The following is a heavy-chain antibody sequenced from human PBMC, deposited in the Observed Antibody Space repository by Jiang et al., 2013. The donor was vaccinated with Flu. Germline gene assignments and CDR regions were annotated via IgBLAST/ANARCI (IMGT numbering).Heavy chain of an antibody. Sequence: LLKPSETLSLTCTVSGDSITSHYWTLGPAASGKGTGMDCICLSQWVYQLQPSLRSRVAMSVDTSRNQFSLRMSSVTAADTAMYYCVRLTDFWGGSSPYWFDLWGQGTLVTVSS. D-gene: IGHD3-3*01. J-gene: IGHJ5*02. CDR1: GDSITSHY. V-gene: IGHV4-59*11. CDR2: LSQWVY. CDR3: VRLTDFWGGSSPYWFDL.